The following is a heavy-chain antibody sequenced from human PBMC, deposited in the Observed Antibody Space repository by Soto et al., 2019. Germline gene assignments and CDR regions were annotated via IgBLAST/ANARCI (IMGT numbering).Heavy chain of an antibody. D-gene: IGHD2-21*02. CDR1: HVSTSSHY. CDR3: SRPNQGDYAFDI. V-gene: IGHV4-59*11. J-gene: IGHJ3*02. CDR2: IYNSGNT. Sequence: SQTLPLTWSVSHVSTSSHYWSWIRQPPGKALEWIGYIYNSGNTYYNPSLESRVTISVETSKNQISLKLRSVTAADTAVYYCSRPNQGDYAFDIWGPGTLVTVSS.